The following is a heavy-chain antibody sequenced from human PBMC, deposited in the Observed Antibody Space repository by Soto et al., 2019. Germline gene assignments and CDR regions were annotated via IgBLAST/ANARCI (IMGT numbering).Heavy chain of an antibody. CDR2: IYYSGST. CDR1: GGSISSGGYY. V-gene: IGHV4-31*03. Sequence: SETLSLTCTVSGGSISSGGYYWSWIRQHSGKGLEWIGYIYYSGSTYYNPSLKSRVTISVDTSKNQFSLKLSSVTAADTAVYYCARYRASMVRGVMPIDYWGQGTLVTVSS. J-gene: IGHJ4*02. CDR3: ARYRASMVRGVMPIDY. D-gene: IGHD3-10*01.